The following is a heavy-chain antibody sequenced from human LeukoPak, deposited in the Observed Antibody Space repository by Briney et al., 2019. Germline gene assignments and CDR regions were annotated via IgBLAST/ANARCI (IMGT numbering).Heavy chain of an antibody. J-gene: IGHJ5*02. CDR2: INPNTGGT. CDR3: ARPLRVTMIRGAAFRASSDFDP. V-gene: IGHV1-2*02. CDR1: GYTFSGYY. Sequence: KVSCKXSGYTFSGYYIHWVRQAPGQGLEWMGWINPNTGGTKYAQRFQDRVTMTRDTSISTAYMEVSRLRYDDTAVYYCARPLRVTMIRGAAFRASSDFDPWGQGTLVTVSS. D-gene: IGHD3-10*01.